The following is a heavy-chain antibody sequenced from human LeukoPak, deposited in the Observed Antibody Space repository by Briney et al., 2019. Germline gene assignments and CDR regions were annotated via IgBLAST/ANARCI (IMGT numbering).Heavy chain of an antibody. CDR2: ISYDGSNK. J-gene: IGHJ3*02. CDR3: ARDRGYSGYDPVDAFDI. V-gene: IGHV3-30-3*01. CDR1: GFTFDDYA. Sequence: PGRSLRLSCAASGFTFDDYAMHWVRQAPGKGLEWVAVISYDGSNKYYADSVKGRFTISRDNSKNTLYLQMNSLRAEDTAVYYCARDRGYSGYDPVDAFDIWGQGTMVTVSS. D-gene: IGHD5-12*01.